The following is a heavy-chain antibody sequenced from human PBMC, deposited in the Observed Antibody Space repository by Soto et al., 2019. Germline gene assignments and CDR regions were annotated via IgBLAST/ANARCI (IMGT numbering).Heavy chain of an antibody. D-gene: IGHD6-6*01. CDR1: GGSFSGYY. J-gene: IGHJ4*02. CDR2: INHSGST. CDR3: ARGLSSSGDY. V-gene: IGHV4-34*01. Sequence: QVQLQQWGAGLLKPSETLSLTCAVYGGSFSGYYWSWIRQPQGKGLEWIGEINHSGSTNYNPSLKSRVTISVDTSKNQFSLKLSSVTASDTAVYYCARGLSSSGDYWGQGTLVTVSS.